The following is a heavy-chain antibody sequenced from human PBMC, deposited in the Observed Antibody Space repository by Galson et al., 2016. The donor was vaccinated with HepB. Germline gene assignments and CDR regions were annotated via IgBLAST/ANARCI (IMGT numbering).Heavy chain of an antibody. CDR2: ISSTGNYI. Sequence: SLRLSCAASGFTFSDYSFNWVRQAPGKGLEWVSSISSTGNYIYYADSVKGRFTISRDNAKNSLHLQMNSLRAEDTAVYYCVRDSSSWYYWGQGTLVTVSS. CDR3: VRDSSSWYY. V-gene: IGHV3-21*01. J-gene: IGHJ4*02. D-gene: IGHD6-13*01. CDR1: GFTFSDYS.